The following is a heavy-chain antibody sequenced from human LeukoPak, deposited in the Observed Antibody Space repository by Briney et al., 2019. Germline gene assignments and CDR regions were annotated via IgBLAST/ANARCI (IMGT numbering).Heavy chain of an antibody. CDR3: ARDDYRGVTNFDP. CDR1: GGSISPYF. Sequence: SETLSLTCTVSGGSISPYFWSWIRQPPGKGPACIGYISYTGNTNYNPSLKSRVTISVDTSKNQFSLQLTSVTAADTAVYYCARDDYRGVTNFDPWGQGTLVTVSS. CDR2: ISYTGNT. J-gene: IGHJ5*02. V-gene: IGHV4-59*01. D-gene: IGHD3-10*01.